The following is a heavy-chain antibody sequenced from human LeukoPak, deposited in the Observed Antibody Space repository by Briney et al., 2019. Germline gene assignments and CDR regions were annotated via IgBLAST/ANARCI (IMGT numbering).Heavy chain of an antibody. Sequence: GGSLRLSCAVSGFTFTNAWMRWVRQAPGKGLEWVGRIKSKTDGGTTDFAAPAKGRFTISRDDSKNTLYLQMNRLKIEDTAVYFCTTDRYYDSSGYYYGRYFDYWGQGTLVTVSS. J-gene: IGHJ4*02. CDR1: GFTFTNAW. CDR3: TTDRYYDSSGYYYGRYFDY. CDR2: IKSKTDGGTT. V-gene: IGHV3-15*01. D-gene: IGHD3-22*01.